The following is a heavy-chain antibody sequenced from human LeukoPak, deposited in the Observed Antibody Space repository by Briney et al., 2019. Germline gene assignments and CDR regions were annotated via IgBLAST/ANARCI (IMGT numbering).Heavy chain of an antibody. CDR1: GFTFSSYA. CDR2: ISGSGGST. V-gene: IGHV3-23*01. J-gene: IGHJ4*02. Sequence: GGSLRLSCAASGFTFSSYAMSWVRQAPGKGLEWVSAISGSGGSTYYADSVKGRFTISRDNSKNTLYLQMNSLRAEDTAVYYCAKSPKAYCSSTSCPYDYWGQGTLVTVSS. D-gene: IGHD2-2*01. CDR3: AKSPKAYCSSTSCPYDY.